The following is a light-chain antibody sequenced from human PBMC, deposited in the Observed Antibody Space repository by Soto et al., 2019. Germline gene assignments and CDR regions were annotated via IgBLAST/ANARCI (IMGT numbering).Light chain of an antibody. CDR3: QQRNTWPPIT. V-gene: IGKV3-11*01. CDR2: DAS. J-gene: IGKJ5*01. CDR1: QSVSTY. Sequence: EIVLTQSPVTLSLSPGERATLSCRASQSVSTYFSWYQVQPGQDPPLLIYDASRRASGVPARFSGSGSGTDVTLSIISIEHEDFVLYYCQQRNTWPPITFGQGTRLEIK.